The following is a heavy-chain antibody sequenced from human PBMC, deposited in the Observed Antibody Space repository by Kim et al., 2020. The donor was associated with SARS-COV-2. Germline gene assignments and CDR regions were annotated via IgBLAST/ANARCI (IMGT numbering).Heavy chain of an antibody. V-gene: IGHV3-7*03. CDR3: VRGASFR. CDR2: DGSEK. Sequence: DGSEKYYVDSVKGRFTISRDNAKNSLYLQMNSLRAEDTAVYYCVRGASFRWGQGTLVTVSS. J-gene: IGHJ1*01.